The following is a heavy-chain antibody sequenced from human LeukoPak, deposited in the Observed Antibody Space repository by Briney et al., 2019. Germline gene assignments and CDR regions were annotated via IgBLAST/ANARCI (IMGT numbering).Heavy chain of an antibody. Sequence: SQTLPLTCAISGDSVSSNSAAWNWIRQSPSKGLEWLGRTYYRSKGYNDYAVSVKSRITINPDTSKNQFSLQLNSVTPEDTAVYYCARDHLAVAGFDYWGQGTLVTVSS. V-gene: IGHV6-1*01. CDR1: GDSVSSNSAA. CDR3: ARDHLAVAGFDY. J-gene: IGHJ4*02. CDR2: TYYRSKGYN. D-gene: IGHD6-19*01.